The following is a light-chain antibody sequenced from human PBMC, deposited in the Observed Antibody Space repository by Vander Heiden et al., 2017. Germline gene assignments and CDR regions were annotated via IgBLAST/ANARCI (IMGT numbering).Light chain of an antibody. CDR1: NIGSEI. V-gene: IGLV3-9*01. J-gene: IGLJ2*01. CDR3: QVWDSSTVV. CDR2: RDG. Sequence: SYELTQPLSVSVALGQTATIPCWGTNIGSEIVHWYQQKPGQAPVLVIYRDGNRPSGIPERFSGSNSGNTATLTISRAQAGDEADYYCQVWDSSTVVFGGGTKLTVL.